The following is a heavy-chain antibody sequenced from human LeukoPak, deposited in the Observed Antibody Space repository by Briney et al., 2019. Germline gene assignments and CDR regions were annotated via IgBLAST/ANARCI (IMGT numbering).Heavy chain of an antibody. J-gene: IGHJ4*02. CDR1: GFTFSSYA. Sequence: GGSLRLSCAASGFTFSSYAMSWVRQAPGKGLEWVSAISGSGGTTYYADSVKGRFTISRDNSKNTLYLQMNSLRAEDTAVYYCAKDCNYVGLYYFDYWGQGTLVTVSS. CDR2: ISGSGGTT. D-gene: IGHD4-11*01. V-gene: IGHV3-23*01. CDR3: AKDCNYVGLYYFDY.